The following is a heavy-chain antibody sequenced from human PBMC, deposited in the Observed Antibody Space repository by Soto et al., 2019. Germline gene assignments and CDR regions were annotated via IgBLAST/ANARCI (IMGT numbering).Heavy chain of an antibody. Sequence: SQTLSLTCAISGDSVSSNSAAWNWIRQSPSRGLEWLGRTYYRSKWYNDYAVSVKSRITINPDTSKNQFSLQLNSVTPEDTAVYYCAREGYSSRRPGFASDIWGQGTVVTVSS. CDR1: GDSVSSNSAA. CDR3: AREGYSSRRPGFASDI. J-gene: IGHJ3*02. D-gene: IGHD6-19*01. V-gene: IGHV6-1*01. CDR2: TYYRSKWYN.